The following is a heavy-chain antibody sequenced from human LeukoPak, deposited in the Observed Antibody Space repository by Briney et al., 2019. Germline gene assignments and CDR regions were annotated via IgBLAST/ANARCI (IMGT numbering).Heavy chain of an antibody. CDR2: IIPIFGTA. CDR1: GGTFSSYA. CDR3: ARGLEEMATTGTTPHEN. V-gene: IGHV1-69*05. J-gene: IGHJ4*02. D-gene: IGHD5-24*01. Sequence: SVKVSCKASGGTFSSYAISWVRQAPGQGLEWMGGIIPIFGTANYAQKFQGRVTITTDESTSTANMELSSLRSEDTAVYYCARGLEEMATTGTTPHENWGQGTLVTVSS.